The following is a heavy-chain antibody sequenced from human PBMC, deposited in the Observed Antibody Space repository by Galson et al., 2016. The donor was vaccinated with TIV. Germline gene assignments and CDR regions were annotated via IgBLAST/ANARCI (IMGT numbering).Heavy chain of an antibody. CDR1: GFTLSDYG. CDR2: LTSSSKFI. D-gene: IGHD3-16*01. CDR3: ARGFYRLGYVGVY. Sequence: SLRLSCAASGFTLSDYGMNWVRQSPGKGLEWVSALTSSSKFIYYADSVKGRFSISRDNAKNSVYLQMDSLSVEDTAVYYCARGFYRLGYVGVYWGQGALVTVS. J-gene: IGHJ4*02. V-gene: IGHV3-21*01.